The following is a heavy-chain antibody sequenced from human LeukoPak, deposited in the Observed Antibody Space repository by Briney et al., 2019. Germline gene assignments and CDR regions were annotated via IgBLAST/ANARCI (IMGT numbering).Heavy chain of an antibody. Sequence: PSETLSLTCTVSGGSISSYYWSWIRQPPGKGLEWIGYIYYSGSTNYNPSLKSRVTISVDTSKNQFSLKLSSVTAADTAVYYCARGYYYDSSDDAFDIWGQGTMVTVSS. CDR2: IYYSGST. J-gene: IGHJ3*02. CDR3: ARGYYYDSSDDAFDI. CDR1: GGSISSYY. V-gene: IGHV4-59*01. D-gene: IGHD3-22*01.